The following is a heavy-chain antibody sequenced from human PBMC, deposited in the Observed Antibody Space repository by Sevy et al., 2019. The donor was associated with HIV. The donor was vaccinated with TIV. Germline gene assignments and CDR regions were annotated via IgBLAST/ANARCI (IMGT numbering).Heavy chain of an antibody. J-gene: IGHJ4*02. CDR1: GFIFSSYA. CDR2: MSFDGSNK. Sequence: GGSLRLSCAASGFIFSSYAMHWVRQAPGKGLEWVAVMSFDGSNKYYADSVKGRFTISRDNSKKTLYLQMNSLRTEDTAVYYCARDRIPDIVVVLRTFDYWGQGTLVTVSS. V-gene: IGHV3-30*04. D-gene: IGHD2-15*01. CDR3: ARDRIPDIVVVLRTFDY.